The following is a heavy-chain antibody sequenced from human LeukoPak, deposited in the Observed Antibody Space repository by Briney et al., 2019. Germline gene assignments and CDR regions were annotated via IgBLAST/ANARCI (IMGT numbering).Heavy chain of an antibody. Sequence: GGSLRLSCAASGFTFSSYGMHWVRQAPGKGLEWVAVISYDGSNKYYADSVKGRFTISRDNSKNTLYLQMNSLRAEDTAVYYCAKDWDTAMGYFDYWGQGTLVTVSS. D-gene: IGHD5-18*01. CDR2: ISYDGSNK. J-gene: IGHJ4*02. CDR1: GFTFSSYG. CDR3: AKDWDTAMGYFDY. V-gene: IGHV3-30*18.